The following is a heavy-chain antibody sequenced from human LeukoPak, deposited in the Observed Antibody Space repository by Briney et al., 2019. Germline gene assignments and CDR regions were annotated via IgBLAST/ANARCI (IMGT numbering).Heavy chain of an antibody. V-gene: IGHV4-39*01. CDR2: IYYSGST. J-gene: IGHJ4*02. D-gene: IGHD4-23*01. CDR1: GGSISSSSYY. Sequence: PETLSLTCTVSGGSISSSSYYWGWIRQPPGKGLEWIGSIYYSGSTYYNPSLKSRVTISVDTSKNQFSLKLSSVTAADTAVYYCARYDYGGILFDYWGQGTLVTVSS. CDR3: ARYDYGGILFDY.